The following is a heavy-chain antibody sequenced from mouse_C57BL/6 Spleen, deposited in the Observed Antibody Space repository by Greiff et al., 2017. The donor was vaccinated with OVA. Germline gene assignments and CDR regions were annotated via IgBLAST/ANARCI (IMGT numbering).Heavy chain of an antibody. D-gene: IGHD2-1*01. Sequence: EVQLQQSGPGLVKPSQSLSLTCSVTGYSISSGYYWNWIRQFPGNKLEWMGYISYDGSNNYNPSLKNRISITRDTSKNQFFLKLNSVTTEDTATYYCARSYGNYVGYAMDYWGQGTSVTVSS. CDR3: ARSYGNYVGYAMDY. CDR1: GYSISSGYY. J-gene: IGHJ4*01. V-gene: IGHV3-6*01. CDR2: ISYDGSN.